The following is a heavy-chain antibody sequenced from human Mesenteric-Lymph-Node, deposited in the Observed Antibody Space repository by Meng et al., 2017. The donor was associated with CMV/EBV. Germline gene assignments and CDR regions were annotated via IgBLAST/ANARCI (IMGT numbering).Heavy chain of an antibody. CDR2: ISGSDNSI. CDR3: AVGHCTKGVCHENWFDP. V-gene: IGHV3-21*01. J-gene: IGHJ5*02. D-gene: IGHD2-8*01. Sequence: GESLKISCAASGFAFSSYSMNWVRQAPGKGLEWVASISGSDNSINYAGSVKGRFTISRDNARNSLHLQLNSLRAEDTAVYYCAVGHCTKGVCHENWFDPWGQGTLVTVSS. CDR1: GFAFSSYS.